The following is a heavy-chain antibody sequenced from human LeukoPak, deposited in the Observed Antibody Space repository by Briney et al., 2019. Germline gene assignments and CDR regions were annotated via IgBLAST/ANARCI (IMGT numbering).Heavy chain of an antibody. Sequence: PGGSLRLSCTPSGFSLDDCIINWVRQAPRKGLEWVGFIRSIANDGTTEYAASVTGRFTISRDDSKSIAYLQMNSLNTEDTGVYYCTRYGRGSSGYPYFDHWGQGTLVTVSS. CDR1: GFSLDDCI. V-gene: IGHV3-49*04. CDR3: TRYGRGSSGYPYFDH. CDR2: IRSIANDGTT. D-gene: IGHD3-22*01. J-gene: IGHJ4*02.